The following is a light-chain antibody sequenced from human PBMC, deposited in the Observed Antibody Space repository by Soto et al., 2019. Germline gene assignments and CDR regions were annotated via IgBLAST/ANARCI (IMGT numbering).Light chain of an antibody. V-gene: IGKV3D-20*02. CDR3: QQRSNWPIT. CDR1: QSLSGNY. CDR2: DAS. Sequence: NVLTHSPGTLSFSPGERATLSFRASQSLSGNYLSWYQQKPGQAPRLLIYDASSRATGIPARFSGSGSGTDFSLTISSLEPEDFAVYYCQQRSNWPITFGLGTRLEIK. J-gene: IGKJ5*01.